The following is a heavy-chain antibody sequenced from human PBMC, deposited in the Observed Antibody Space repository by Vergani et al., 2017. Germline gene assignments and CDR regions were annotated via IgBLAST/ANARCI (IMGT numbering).Heavy chain of an antibody. CDR2: INHSGST. CDR1: GGSFGGFY. J-gene: IGHJ3*02. CDR3: AREDTVVTPIDAFDI. D-gene: IGHD4-23*01. V-gene: IGHV4-34*01. Sequence: QVQLHQWGAGLLKPSETLSLTCAVYGGSFGGFYWSWIRQPPGKGLEWSGEINHSGSTNYNPSLKSRVTISVDTSKNQFSLKLSSVTAADTAVYYCAREDTVVTPIDAFDIWGQGTMVTVSS.